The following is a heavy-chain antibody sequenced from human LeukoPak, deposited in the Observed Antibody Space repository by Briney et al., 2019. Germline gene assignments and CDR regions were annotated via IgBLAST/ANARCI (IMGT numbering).Heavy chain of an antibody. V-gene: IGHV3-48*02. D-gene: IGHD3-22*01. J-gene: IGHJ4*02. Sequence: GGSLRLSCVVSGFNSEDHAMHWVRQAPGKGLEWVSYISDTGHAIYYADSVKGRFIISRDNAKNSLYLQMNSLRDEDTAVYYCARDGYPGGDYWGQGTLVTVSS. CDR1: GFNSEDHA. CDR3: ARDGYPGGDY. CDR2: ISDTGHAI.